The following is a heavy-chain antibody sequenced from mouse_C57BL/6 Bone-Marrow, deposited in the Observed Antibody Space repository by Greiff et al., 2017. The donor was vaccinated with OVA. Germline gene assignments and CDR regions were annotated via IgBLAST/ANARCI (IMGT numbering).Heavy chain of an antibody. CDR2: IYPGDGDT. V-gene: IGHV1-80*01. D-gene: IGHD1-1*01. J-gene: IGHJ2*01. CDR1: GYAFSSYW. CDR3: ARWGYYGSSVYFDY. Sequence: VQLVESGAELVKPGASVKISCKASGYAFSSYWMNWVKQRPGKGLEWIGQIYPGDGDTNYNGKFKGKATLTADKSSSTAYMQLSSLTSEDSAVYFCARWGYYGSSVYFDYWGQGTTLTVSS.